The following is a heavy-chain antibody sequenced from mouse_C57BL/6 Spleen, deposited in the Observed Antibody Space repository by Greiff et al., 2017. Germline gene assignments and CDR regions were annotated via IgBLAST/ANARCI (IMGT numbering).Heavy chain of an antibody. CDR2: IDPSDSYT. CDR1: GYTFTSYW. V-gene: IGHV1-69*01. D-gene: IGHD2-2*01. Sequence: QVQLKQPGAELVMPGASVKLSCKASGYTFTSYWMHWVKQRPGQGLEWIGEIDPSDSYTNYNQKFKGKSTLTVDKSSSTAYMQLSSLTSEDSAVYYCARGVTTGGYYFDYWGQGTTLTVSS. J-gene: IGHJ2*01. CDR3: ARGVTTGGYYFDY.